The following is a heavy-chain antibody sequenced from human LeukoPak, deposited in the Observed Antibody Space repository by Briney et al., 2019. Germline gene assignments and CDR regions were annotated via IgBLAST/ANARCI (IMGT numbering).Heavy chain of an antibody. D-gene: IGHD2-2*01. J-gene: IGHJ6*02. Sequence: PSETLSLTCSVSGGSFSSYDWNWIRQPPGKGLEWIGYIYYSGSTNYNPSLKSRVTISVDTSKNQFSLKLSSVTAADTAVYYCAREDRLQGSYYYGMDVWGQGTTVTVSS. CDR2: IYYSGST. CDR1: GGSFSSYD. V-gene: IGHV4-59*01. CDR3: AREDRLQGSYYYGMDV.